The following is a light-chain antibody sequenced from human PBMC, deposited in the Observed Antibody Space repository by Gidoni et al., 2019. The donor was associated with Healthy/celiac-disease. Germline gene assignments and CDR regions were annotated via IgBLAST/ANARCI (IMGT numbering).Light chain of an antibody. Sequence: DIVMTQSPYSLAVSLGERATINCKSSQSVLYSSNNKNYLAWYQQKPGQPPKLLIYWASTRESGVPDRFSGSGSGTDFTLTISSLQAEDVAVYYCQQYYSTPNTFXQXTKLEIK. CDR1: QSVLYSSNNKNY. J-gene: IGKJ2*01. CDR3: QQYYSTPNT. CDR2: WAS. V-gene: IGKV4-1*01.